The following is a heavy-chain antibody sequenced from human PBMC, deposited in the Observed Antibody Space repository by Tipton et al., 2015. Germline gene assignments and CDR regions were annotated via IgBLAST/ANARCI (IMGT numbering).Heavy chain of an antibody. CDR3: ASRIVAHRVDGDWFDP. J-gene: IGHJ5*02. V-gene: IGHV4-39*01. Sequence: TLSLTCTVSGHSISSKTYYWGWVRQPPGKGLQWIGIIYYNGVAYYNPSLRSRVSISVDTSKNQFSMKLSSVTAADTAVYYCASRIVAHRVDGDWFDPWGQGTLVTVSA. CDR1: GHSISSKTYY. CDR2: IYYNGVA. D-gene: IGHD5-12*01.